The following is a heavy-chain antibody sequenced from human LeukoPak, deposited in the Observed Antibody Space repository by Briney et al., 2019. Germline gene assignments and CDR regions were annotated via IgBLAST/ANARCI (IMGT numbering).Heavy chain of an antibody. CDR1: GGTFSSYA. CDR3: ARDGYSGSYRALFDY. D-gene: IGHD1-26*01. V-gene: IGHV1-69*04. CDR2: IIPIFGIA. Sequence: SVKVSCKASGGTFSSYAISWVRQAPEKGLEWMGRIIPIFGIANYAQKFQGRVTITADKSTSTAYMELSSLRSEDTAVYYCARDGYSGSYRALFDYWGQGTLVTVSS. J-gene: IGHJ4*02.